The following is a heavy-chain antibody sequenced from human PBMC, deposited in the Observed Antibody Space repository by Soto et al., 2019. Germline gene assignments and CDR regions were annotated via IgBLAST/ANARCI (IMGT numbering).Heavy chain of an antibody. CDR3: ARVPGGLRYFSPEIPRDSYYYYYMDV. Sequence: SETLSLTCTVSGGSISSGGYYWSWIRQHPGKGLEWIGYIYYSGSTYYNPSLKSRVTISVDTSKNQFSLKLSSVTAADTAVYYCARVPGGLRYFSPEIPRDSYYYYYMDVWGKGTTVTVSS. J-gene: IGHJ6*03. CDR2: IYYSGST. V-gene: IGHV4-61*08. D-gene: IGHD3-9*01. CDR1: GGSISSGGYY.